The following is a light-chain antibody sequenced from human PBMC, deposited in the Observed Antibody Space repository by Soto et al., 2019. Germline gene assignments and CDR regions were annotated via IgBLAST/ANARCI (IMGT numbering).Light chain of an antibody. J-gene: IGKJ1*01. CDR1: QSISSY. CDR2: APF. Sequence: DIQMTQSPSSLSASVGDRVTITCRASQSISSYLNWYQQKPGRAPNRLIYAPFSLQSGVPSRFSGSGAGTDFTLTISNLQPEDFTTYYCQQSYSTPWTFGQGTKVQIK. CDR3: QQSYSTPWT. V-gene: IGKV1-39*01.